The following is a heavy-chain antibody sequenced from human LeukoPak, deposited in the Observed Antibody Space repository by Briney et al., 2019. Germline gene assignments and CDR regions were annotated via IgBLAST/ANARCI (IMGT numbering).Heavy chain of an antibody. Sequence: SVKVSCKASGGTFSSYAISWVRQAPGQGLEWMGGIIPIFGTANYAQKFQGRVTITADESASTAYMELSSLRSEDTAVYYCASEGGSSSRGGYFDYWGQGTLVTVSS. CDR2: IIPIFGTA. V-gene: IGHV1-69*13. CDR3: ASEGGSSSRGGYFDY. J-gene: IGHJ4*02. CDR1: GGTFSSYA. D-gene: IGHD6-6*01.